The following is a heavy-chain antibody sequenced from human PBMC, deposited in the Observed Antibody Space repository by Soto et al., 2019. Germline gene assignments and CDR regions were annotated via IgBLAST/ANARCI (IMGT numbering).Heavy chain of an antibody. CDR1: GFTLRGYW. V-gene: IGHV3-7*03. J-gene: IGHJ5*02. CDR2: INRDGSEE. D-gene: IGHD2-2*01. Sequence: GGPLRLSCLASGFTLRGYWMSWVRQAPGKGLEWVANINRDGSEEHYVDSVKGRFTISRDNAKNSVYLQMDSLRGDDSAVYYCARDPGPRSASIRGLGWFDPWGQGTLVTVSS. CDR3: ARDPGPRSASIRGLGWFDP.